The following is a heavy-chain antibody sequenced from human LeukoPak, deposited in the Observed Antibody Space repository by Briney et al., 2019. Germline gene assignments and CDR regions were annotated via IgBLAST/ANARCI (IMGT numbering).Heavy chain of an antibody. CDR3: ALTEDMDTIFFDAFDI. J-gene: IGHJ3*02. D-gene: IGHD5-24*01. CDR1: GFTFSSYA. Sequence: GGSLRLSCAASGFTFSSYAMSWVRQAPGKGLEWVSAISGSGGSTYYADSVKGRFTISRDNSKNTLYLQMNSLRAEDTAVYYCALTEDMDTIFFDAFDIWGQGTMVTVSS. V-gene: IGHV3-23*01. CDR2: ISGSGGST.